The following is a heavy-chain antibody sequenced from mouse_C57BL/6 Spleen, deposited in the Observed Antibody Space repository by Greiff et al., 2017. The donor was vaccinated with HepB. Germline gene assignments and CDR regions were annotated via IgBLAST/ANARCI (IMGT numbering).Heavy chain of an antibody. CDR3: ARDSGDGFTGFAY. V-gene: IGHV1-82*01. CDR1: GYAFSSSW. Sequence: VQLQQSGPELVKPGASVKISCKASGYAFSSSWMNWVKQRPGKGLEWIGRIYPGDGDTNYNGKFKGKATLTADKSSSTAYMQLSSLTSEDSAVYFCARDSGDGFTGFAYWGQGTLVTVSA. D-gene: IGHD2-3*01. J-gene: IGHJ3*01. CDR2: IYPGDGDT.